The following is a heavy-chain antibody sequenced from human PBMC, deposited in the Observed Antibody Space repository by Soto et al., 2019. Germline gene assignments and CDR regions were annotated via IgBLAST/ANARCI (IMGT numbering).Heavy chain of an antibody. CDR1: GGPFTSNNW. CDR3: ASRDPGTSVDY. CDR2: IYRTGST. J-gene: IGHJ4*02. V-gene: IGHV4-4*02. D-gene: IGHD1-7*01. Sequence: KPSETLSLTCAVSGGPFTSNNWWTWVRQPPGQGLEWIGEIYRTGSTNYNPSLKSRVTISLDKSENQFSLKVTSLTAADTAVYYCASRDPGTSVDYWGQGTLVTVSS.